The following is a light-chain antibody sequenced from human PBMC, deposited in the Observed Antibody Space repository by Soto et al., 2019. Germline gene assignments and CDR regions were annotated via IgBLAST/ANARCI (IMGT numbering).Light chain of an antibody. J-gene: IGKJ5*01. Sequence: EIVLTQSPGTLSLSPGERATLSCRASHTVSSNYLAWYQQKPGQAPRLLMYDSTLRANGVPDRFGGSRSGTEFTLTINSLEPEDFAVYYCQQRNVWPPITFGQGTRLEIK. V-gene: IGKV3D-20*02. CDR2: DST. CDR3: QQRNVWPPIT. CDR1: HTVSSNY.